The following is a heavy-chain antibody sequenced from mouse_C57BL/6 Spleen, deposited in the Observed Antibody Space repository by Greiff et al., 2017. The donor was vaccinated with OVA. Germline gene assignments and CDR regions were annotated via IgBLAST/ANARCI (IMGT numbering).Heavy chain of an antibody. CDR2: IYPGSGNT. V-gene: IGHV1-66*01. CDR1: GYSFTSYY. Sequence: QVQLQQSGPELVKPGASVEISCKASGYSFTSYYIHWVKQRPGQGLEWIGWIYPGSGNTKYNEKFKGKATLTADTSSSTAYMQLSSLTSEDSAVYYCARGGYYAMDYWGQGTSVTVSS. J-gene: IGHJ4*01. CDR3: ARGGYYAMDY.